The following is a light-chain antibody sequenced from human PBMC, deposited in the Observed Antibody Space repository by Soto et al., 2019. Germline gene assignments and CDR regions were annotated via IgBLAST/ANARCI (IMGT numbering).Light chain of an antibody. Sequence: QSALIRLASVSGCLGQSSPISSTGTRGDVGAYTSVAWYQHNPGKPPKLVFYDFSNRPAGVSSRFSGSKSANTASLSISGLQADDEADYYCSSYTSSSNLVFGTGTKLTVL. V-gene: IGLV2-14*01. CDR2: DFS. J-gene: IGLJ1*01. CDR1: RGDVGAYTS. CDR3: SSYTSSSNLV.